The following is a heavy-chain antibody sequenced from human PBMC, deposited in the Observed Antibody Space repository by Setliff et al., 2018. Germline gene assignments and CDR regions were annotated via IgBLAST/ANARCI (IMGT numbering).Heavy chain of an antibody. V-gene: IGHV1-18*01. CDR3: TTSRAPRVVLAADFDL. Sequence: ASVKVSCKTSGFSFTTYGFSWVRQAPGQGLEWMGWISPYSGETNNAQKFQDRLSVTADTSSKTIYMELRSLTSDDTAVYFCTTSRAPRVVLAADFDLWGQGTLVTVSS. D-gene: IGHD2-21*01. CDR2: ISPYSGET. CDR1: GFSFTTYG. J-gene: IGHJ4*02.